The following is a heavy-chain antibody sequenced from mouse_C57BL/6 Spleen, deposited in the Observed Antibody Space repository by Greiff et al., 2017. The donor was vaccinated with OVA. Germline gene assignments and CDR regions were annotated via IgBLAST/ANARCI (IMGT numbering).Heavy chain of an antibody. CDR1: GFTFSSYA. J-gene: IGHJ2*01. D-gene: IGHD1-1*01. CDR2: ISDGGSYT. Sequence: EVHLVESGGGLVKPGGSLKLSCAASGFTFSSYAMSWVRQTPEKRLEWVATISDGGSYTYYPDNVKGRFTISRDNAKNNLYLQMSHLKSEDTAMYSGARDDGSSSYSLDYCGQGTTLTVSS. CDR3: ARDDGSSSYSLDY. V-gene: IGHV5-4*01.